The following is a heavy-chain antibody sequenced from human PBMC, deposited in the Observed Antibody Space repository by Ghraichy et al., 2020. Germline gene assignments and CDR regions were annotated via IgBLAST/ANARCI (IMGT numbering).Heavy chain of an antibody. J-gene: IGHJ6*02. CDR2: INPNSGDA. D-gene: IGHD1-14*01. Sequence: ASVKVSCKASGYTFTAYYMNWVRQAPGHGLEWMGRINPNSGDANYAQKLQGRVTVTSDTSISTAYMEVSGLRSDDTAIYYCARDFFLSITSPNYYYGMDVWGQGTLVTVSS. CDR1: GYTFTAYY. V-gene: IGHV1-2*06. CDR3: ARDFFLSITSPNYYYGMDV.